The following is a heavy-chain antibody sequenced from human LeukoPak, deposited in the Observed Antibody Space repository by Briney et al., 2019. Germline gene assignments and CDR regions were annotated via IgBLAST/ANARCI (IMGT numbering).Heavy chain of an antibody. Sequence: ASVKVSCKASGGTFSSYAISWVRQAPGQGLEWMGWINPNSGGTNYAQKFQGRVTMTRDTSISTACMELSRLRSDDTAVYYCAYTWIQFWMGYWGQGTLVTVSS. CDR1: GGTFSSYA. V-gene: IGHV1-2*02. D-gene: IGHD5-18*01. CDR3: AYTWIQFWMGY. CDR2: INPNSGGT. J-gene: IGHJ4*02.